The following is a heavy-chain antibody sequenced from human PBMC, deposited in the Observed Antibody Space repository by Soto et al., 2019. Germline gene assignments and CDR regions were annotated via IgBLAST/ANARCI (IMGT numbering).Heavy chain of an antibody. D-gene: IGHD6-13*01. CDR2: IWYDGSNK. CDR3: ARDGGSSSWYFDY. J-gene: IGHJ4*02. V-gene: IGHV3-33*01. Sequence: QVQLVESGGGVVQPGRSLRLSCAASGFTFSSYGMHWVRQAPGKGLEWVAVIWYDGSNKYYADSVKGRFTISRDNSKNTLYLQMNSLRAEDTAVYYCARDGGSSSWYFDYWGQGPLVTVSS. CDR1: GFTFSSYG.